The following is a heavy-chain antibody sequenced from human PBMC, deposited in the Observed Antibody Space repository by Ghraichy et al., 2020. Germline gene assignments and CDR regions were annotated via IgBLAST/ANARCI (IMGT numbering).Heavy chain of an antibody. D-gene: IGHD5-18*01. CDR3: ARDKGTAMVQFNYYYGMDV. CDR2: ISAYNGNT. V-gene: IGHV1-18*04. Sequence: ASVKVSCKASGYTFTSYGISWVRQAPGQGLEWMGWISAYNGNTNYAQKLQGRVTMTTDTSTSTAYMELRSLRSDDTAVYYCARDKGTAMVQFNYYYGMDVWGQGTTVTVSS. J-gene: IGHJ6*02. CDR1: GYTFTSYG.